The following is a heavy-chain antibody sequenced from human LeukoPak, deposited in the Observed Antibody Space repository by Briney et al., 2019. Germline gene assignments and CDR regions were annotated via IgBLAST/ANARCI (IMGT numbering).Heavy chain of an antibody. D-gene: IGHD6-19*01. V-gene: IGHV6-1*01. Sequence: SQTLSLTCAISGDSVSINSAAWNWIRQSPSRGLEWLGRTYQRSKWYNDYAVSVKSRITINPDISKNQFSLQLNSVTPEDTAVYYCARSPSPFSSGWYFDYWGQGTLVTVSS. CDR1: GDSVSINSAA. J-gene: IGHJ4*02. CDR2: TYQRSKWYN. CDR3: ARSPSPFSSGWYFDY.